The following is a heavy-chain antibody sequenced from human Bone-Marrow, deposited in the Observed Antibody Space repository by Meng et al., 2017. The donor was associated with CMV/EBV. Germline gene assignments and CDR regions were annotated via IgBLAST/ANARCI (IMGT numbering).Heavy chain of an antibody. V-gene: IGHV4-39*07. J-gene: IGHJ4*02. CDR3: ASITLWYTRFDY. CDR2: ISYSGST. CDR1: GGSISSGGYY. D-gene: IGHD2-21*01. Sequence: SETLSLTCTVSGGSISSGGYYWSWIRQHPGKGLEWIGSISYSGSTYYTPSLKSRVTISVDTSKSQFSLNLSSVTAADTAIYYCASITLWYTRFDYWGQGTLVTVSS.